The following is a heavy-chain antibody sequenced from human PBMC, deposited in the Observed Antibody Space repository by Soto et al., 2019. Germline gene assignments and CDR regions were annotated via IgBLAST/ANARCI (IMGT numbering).Heavy chain of an antibody. J-gene: IGHJ6*03. Sequence: QVQLVQSGAEVKKPGASVKVSCKASGYTFTGYYMHWVRQAPGQGLEWMGWINPNSGGTNYAQKFQGWVTMTRDTSISTAYMELSRLRSDDTAVYYCARGYGDYAQHNPDYYYYYYYMDVWGKGTTVTVSS. CDR1: GYTFTGYY. D-gene: IGHD4-17*01. CDR2: INPNSGGT. CDR3: ARGYGDYAQHNPDYYYYYYYMDV. V-gene: IGHV1-2*04.